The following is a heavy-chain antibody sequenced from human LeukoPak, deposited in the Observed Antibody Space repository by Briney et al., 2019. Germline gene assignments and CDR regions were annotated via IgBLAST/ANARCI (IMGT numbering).Heavy chain of an antibody. Sequence: GGSLRLSCAASGFTFSSYAVSWVRQAPGQALEWVSAISGSGGSTYYADSVKGRFTISRDNSKNTMYLQMNSLRAEDTAVYYCAKNDRRYYGSGSYYVDYWGQGTLVTVSS. D-gene: IGHD3-10*01. CDR1: GFTFSSYA. J-gene: IGHJ4*02. V-gene: IGHV3-23*01. CDR2: ISGSGGST. CDR3: AKNDRRYYGSGSYYVDY.